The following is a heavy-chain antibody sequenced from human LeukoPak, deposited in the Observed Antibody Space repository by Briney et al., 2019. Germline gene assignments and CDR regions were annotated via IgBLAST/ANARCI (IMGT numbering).Heavy chain of an antibody. V-gene: IGHV4-59*01. CDR3: ARSGYYDFWSYHWFDP. D-gene: IGHD3-3*01. CDR2: IYYSGST. J-gene: IGHJ5*02. Sequence: SETLSLTCTVSGGSISSYYWSWIRQPPGRGLKWIGYIYYSGSTNYNPSLKSRVTISVDTSKNQFSLKLSSVTAADTAVYYCARSGYYDFWSYHWFDPWGQGTLVTVSS. CDR1: GGSISSYY.